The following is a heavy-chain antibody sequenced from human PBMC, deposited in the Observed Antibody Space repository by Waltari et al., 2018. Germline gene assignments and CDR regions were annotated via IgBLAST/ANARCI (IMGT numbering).Heavy chain of an antibody. CDR3: AGWKGKAAAGIESDY. J-gene: IGHJ4*02. Sequence: QVQLVESGGGVVQPGRSLRLSCAASGFTFSSYDMHWVRQAPGKGLEGGKVIWYDGSNKYYVDSVKGRLPISRDNSKTTLYLQMISLRAEDTAVYYCAGWKGKAAAGIESDYWGQGTLVTVSS. CDR2: IWYDGSNK. D-gene: IGHD6-13*01. V-gene: IGHV3-33*01. CDR1: GFTFSSYD.